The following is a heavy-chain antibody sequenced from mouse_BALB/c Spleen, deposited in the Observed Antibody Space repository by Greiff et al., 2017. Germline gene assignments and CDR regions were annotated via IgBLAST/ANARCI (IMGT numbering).Heavy chain of an antibody. Sequence: EVQLQESGPGLVKPSQSLSLTCTVTGYSITSDYAWNWIRQFPGNKLEWMGYISYSGSTSYNPSLKSRISITRDTSKNQFFLQLNSVTTEDTATYYCARATGRYYYAMDYWGQGTSVTVSS. CDR1: GYSITSDYA. J-gene: IGHJ4*01. D-gene: IGHD1-1*01. CDR3: ARATGRYYYAMDY. CDR2: ISYSGST. V-gene: IGHV3-2*02.